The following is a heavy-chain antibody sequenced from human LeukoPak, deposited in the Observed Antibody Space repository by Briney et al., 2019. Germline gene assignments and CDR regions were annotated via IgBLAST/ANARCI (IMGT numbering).Heavy chain of an antibody. V-gene: IGHV3-66*01. CDR1: GFIVSSNY. CDR3: ARDRADGYNYGDYFDN. D-gene: IGHD5-18*01. J-gene: IGHJ4*02. CDR2: IYGSSRT. Sequence: GGSLRLSCAGSGFIVSSNYMSWVRQAAGKGLEWVSVIYGSSRTYYTDSVKGRFTISRDNSKNTVYLQMDSLRAEDTAVYYCARDRADGYNYGDYFDNWGQGTLVTVSS.